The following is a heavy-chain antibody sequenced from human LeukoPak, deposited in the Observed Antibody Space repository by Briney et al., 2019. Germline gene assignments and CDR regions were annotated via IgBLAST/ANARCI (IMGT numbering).Heavy chain of an antibody. CDR2: INQDGSEK. J-gene: IGHJ5*02. V-gene: IGHV3-7*01. Sequence: PGGSLRLSCAASGFTFSSYWMSWVRQAPGKGLGWVANINQDGSEKYYVDSVKGRFTISRNNAKNSLYLQMNGLRAEDAAVYYCARDLFGVVNWFDPWGQGTLVTVSS. CDR3: ARDLFGVVNWFDP. D-gene: IGHD3-3*01. CDR1: GFTFSSYW.